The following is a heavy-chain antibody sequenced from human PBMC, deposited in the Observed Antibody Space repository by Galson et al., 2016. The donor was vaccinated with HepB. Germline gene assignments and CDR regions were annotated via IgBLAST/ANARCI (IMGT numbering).Heavy chain of an antibody. Sequence: SVKVSCKASGYSFSDYGIIWVRQAPGQGLQWMAWISAYNGEIYYAQNFRDRVTVTTDTSTSTAYMELRGLISYDTAMYYFARGPSLPLSGDYWGQGTLVTVSS. CDR3: ARGPSLPLSGDY. D-gene: IGHD1-14*01. CDR1: GYSFSDYG. J-gene: IGHJ4*02. CDR2: ISAYNGEI. V-gene: IGHV1-18*01.